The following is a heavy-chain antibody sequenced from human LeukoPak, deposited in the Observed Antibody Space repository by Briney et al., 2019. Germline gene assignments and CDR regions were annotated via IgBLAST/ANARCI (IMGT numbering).Heavy chain of an antibody. D-gene: IGHD3-10*01. J-gene: IGHJ4*02. V-gene: IGHV3-30*18. CDR1: GFTVSSNY. CDR2: ISSDEINK. Sequence: GGSLRLSCAASGFTVSSNYMSWVRQAPGKGLEWVAVISSDEINKYYGDSVKGRFTISRDNSKNTLYLQMNSLRAEDTAVYYCAKDLHDYYVSGRYSSPFDSWGQGTLVTVSS. CDR3: AKDLHDYYVSGRYSSPFDS.